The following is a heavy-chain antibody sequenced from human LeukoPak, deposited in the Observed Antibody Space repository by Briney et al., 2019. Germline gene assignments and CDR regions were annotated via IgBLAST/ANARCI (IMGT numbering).Heavy chain of an antibody. V-gene: IGHV1-18*01. D-gene: IGHD3-16*01. Sequence: ASVKVSCKASGYTFTSYGISWVRQAPGQGLEWMGWISAYNGNTNYAQKLQGRVTMTTDTSTSTAYMELRSLRSDDTAVYYCAAARRDDYHDAFDLWGQGTIVTVSS. CDR3: AAARRDDYHDAFDL. CDR2: ISAYNGNT. J-gene: IGHJ3*01. CDR1: GYTFTSYG.